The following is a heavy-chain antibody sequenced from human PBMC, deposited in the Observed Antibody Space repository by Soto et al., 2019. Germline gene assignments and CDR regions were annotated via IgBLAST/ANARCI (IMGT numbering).Heavy chain of an antibody. V-gene: IGHV3-7*01. CDR1: GFIFSSSW. D-gene: IGHD6-13*01. CDR3: VKAAARGDY. J-gene: IGHJ4*02. Sequence: PGGSLRLSCAASGFIFSSSWMTWVRQAPGKGLEWVANIKPDGSELYYGDSVKGRFTISRDNAKNTLYLQMNSLRAEDTAVYYCVKAAARGDYWGQGTLVTVSS. CDR2: IKPDGSEL.